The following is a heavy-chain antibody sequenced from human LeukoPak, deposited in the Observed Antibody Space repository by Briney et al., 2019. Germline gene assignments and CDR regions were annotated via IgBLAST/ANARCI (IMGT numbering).Heavy chain of an antibody. V-gene: IGHV3-30*04. J-gene: IGHJ4*02. CDR1: GFTFSSYA. CDR2: ISYDGSNE. CDR3: ARGKCRSSWYDPIFDY. D-gene: IGHD6-13*01. Sequence: GGSLRLSCAASGFTFSSYAMHWVRQAPGKVLEWVAVISYDGSNEEHADSVKGRFTISRDNSKNTLYLQMNSLRGEDTAVYHCARGKCRSSWYDPIFDYWGQGTLVTVSS.